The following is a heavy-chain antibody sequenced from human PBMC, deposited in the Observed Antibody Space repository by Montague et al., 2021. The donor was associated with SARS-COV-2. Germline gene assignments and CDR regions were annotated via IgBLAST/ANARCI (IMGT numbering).Heavy chain of an antibody. CDR1: GFSLSTPNVG. J-gene: IGHJ4*02. D-gene: IGHD3-9*01. CDR3: ARVRYFDTTFDY. CDR2: IYSNDDK. Sequence: PALVKPTQTLTLTCTFSGFSLSTPNVGVGWIRQPPGKALEWLALIYSNDDKRYSPSLQSRLTITKDTSKNQVVLTMTNMDPVDTATYYCARVRYFDTTFDYWGQGTLVTVSS. V-gene: IGHV2-5*01.